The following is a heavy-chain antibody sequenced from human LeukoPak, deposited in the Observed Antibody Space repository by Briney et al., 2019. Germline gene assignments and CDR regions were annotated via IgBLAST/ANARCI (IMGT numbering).Heavy chain of an antibody. J-gene: IGHJ4*02. CDR3: ARSGLEWLLSQFDY. D-gene: IGHD3-3*01. CDR1: GFTFSSYG. Sequence: GRSLRLSCAASGFTFSSYGMHWVRQAPGKGLEWVAVIWYDGSNKYYADSVKGRFTISRDNSKNTLYLQMNSLRAEDTAVYYCARSGLEWLLSQFDYLGQGTLVTVSS. CDR2: IWYDGSNK. V-gene: IGHV3-33*01.